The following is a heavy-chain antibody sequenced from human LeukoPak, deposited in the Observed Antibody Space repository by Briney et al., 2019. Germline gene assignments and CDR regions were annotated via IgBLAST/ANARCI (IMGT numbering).Heavy chain of an antibody. CDR1: GYTFTSYH. CDR3: ARGVAVMRLRLGELPEPFDY. D-gene: IGHD3-16*01. Sequence: ASVKVSCKASGYTFTSYHMHWVRQAPGQGLEWMGIINPSGGSTSYAQKFQGRVTMTRDTSTSTVYMELSSLRSEDTDVYYCARGVAVMRLRLGELPEPFDYWGQGTLVTVSS. J-gene: IGHJ4*02. V-gene: IGHV1-46*01. CDR2: INPSGGST.